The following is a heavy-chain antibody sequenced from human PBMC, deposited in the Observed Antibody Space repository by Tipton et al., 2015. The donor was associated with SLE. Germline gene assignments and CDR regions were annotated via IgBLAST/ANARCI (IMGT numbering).Heavy chain of an antibody. J-gene: IGHJ4*02. CDR3: ARGEQWESRVGYFDY. Sequence: SLRLSCAASGFTFSNYTMHWVRQAPGKGLEWVSSISSSSSYIYYADSLKGRFTISRDNAKNSLYLQMNSLRAEDTAVYYCARGEQWESRVGYFDYWGQGTLVTVSS. D-gene: IGHD1-26*01. V-gene: IGHV3-21*01. CDR2: ISSSSSYI. CDR1: GFTFSNYT.